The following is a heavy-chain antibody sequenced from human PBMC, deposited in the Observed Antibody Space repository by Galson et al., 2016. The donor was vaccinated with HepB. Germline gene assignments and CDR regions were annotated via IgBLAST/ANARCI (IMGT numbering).Heavy chain of an antibody. Sequence: SLRLSCAASGFTFSSYAMSWVRQAPGEGLEWISGISGSGGSTFYADSVKGRFTISRDKSKNTLYLQMNSLRAEDTAVYHCAKSPWYDSSGYCYFDYWGQGTLVTVSS. V-gene: IGHV3-23*01. CDR2: ISGSGGST. J-gene: IGHJ4*02. CDR1: GFTFSSYA. D-gene: IGHD3-22*01. CDR3: AKSPWYDSSGYCYFDY.